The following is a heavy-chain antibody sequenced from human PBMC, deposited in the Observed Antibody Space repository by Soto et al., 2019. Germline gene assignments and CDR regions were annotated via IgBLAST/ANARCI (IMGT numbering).Heavy chain of an antibody. V-gene: IGHV4-59*01. CDR1: GGSISSYY. D-gene: IGHD6-19*01. CDR2: IYYSGST. Sequence: PSETLSLTCTVSGGSISSYYWSWIRQPPGKGLEWIGYIYYSGSTNYNPSLKSRVTISVDTSKNQFSLKPSSVTAADTAVYYCARARGIAVAGTDLYYYYGMDVWGQGTTVTVSS. CDR3: ARARGIAVAGTDLYYYYGMDV. J-gene: IGHJ6*02.